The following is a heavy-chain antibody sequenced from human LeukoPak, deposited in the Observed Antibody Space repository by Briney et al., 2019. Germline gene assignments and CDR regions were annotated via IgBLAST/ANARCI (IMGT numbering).Heavy chain of an antibody. Sequence: PSETLSLTCTVSGGSISSSSYYWGWIRQPPGKGLEWIGSIYYSGSTYYNPSLKSRVTISVDTSKNQFSLKLSSVTAADTAVYYCARGYVSYSSSRGYGMDVWGQGTTVTVSS. D-gene: IGHD6-13*01. J-gene: IGHJ6*02. CDR1: GGSISSSSYY. V-gene: IGHV4-39*01. CDR3: ARGYVSYSSSRGYGMDV. CDR2: IYYSGST.